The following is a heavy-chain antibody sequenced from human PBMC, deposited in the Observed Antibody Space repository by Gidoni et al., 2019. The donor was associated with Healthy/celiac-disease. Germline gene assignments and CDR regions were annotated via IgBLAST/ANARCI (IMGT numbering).Heavy chain of an antibody. Sequence: QMQLVQAGPEVKKPGTSVKVSCTASGVTFTSSAVQWVRQARGQRLEWIGWIVVGSGTTNYAQKFQERVTITRDMSTSTAYMELSSLRSEDTAVYYCAAAGGTMIVPFDPWGQGTLVTVSS. V-gene: IGHV1-58*01. CDR3: AAAGGTMIVPFDP. D-gene: IGHD3-22*01. CDR1: GVTFTSSA. J-gene: IGHJ5*02. CDR2: IVVGSGTT.